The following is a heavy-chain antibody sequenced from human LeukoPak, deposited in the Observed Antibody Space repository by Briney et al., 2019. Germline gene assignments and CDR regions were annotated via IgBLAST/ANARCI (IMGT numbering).Heavy chain of an antibody. Sequence: GGSLRLSCAASGFTFSSYEMNWVRQAPGKGLEWVSYISSSGSTIYYADSVKGRFTISRDNAKNSLYLQMNSLRAEDTAVYYCAKDSPDCSGGSCYPGYFDYWGQGTLVTVSS. J-gene: IGHJ4*02. CDR3: AKDSPDCSGGSCYPGYFDY. V-gene: IGHV3-48*03. CDR2: ISSSGSTI. D-gene: IGHD2-15*01. CDR1: GFTFSSYE.